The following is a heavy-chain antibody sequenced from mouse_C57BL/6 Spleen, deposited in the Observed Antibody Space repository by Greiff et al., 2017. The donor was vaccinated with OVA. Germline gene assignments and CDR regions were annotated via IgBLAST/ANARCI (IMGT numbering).Heavy chain of an antibody. V-gene: IGHV5-16*01. CDR1: GFTFSDYY. D-gene: IGHD1-1*01. Sequence: EVMLVESEGGLVQPGSSMKLSCTASGFTFSDYYMAWVRQVPEKGLEWVANINYDGSSTYYLDSLKSRFIISRDNAKNILYLQMSSLKSEDTATYYCARYGSSYGDYFDYWGKGTTLTVSS. CDR2: INYDGSST. CDR3: ARYGSSYGDYFDY. J-gene: IGHJ2*01.